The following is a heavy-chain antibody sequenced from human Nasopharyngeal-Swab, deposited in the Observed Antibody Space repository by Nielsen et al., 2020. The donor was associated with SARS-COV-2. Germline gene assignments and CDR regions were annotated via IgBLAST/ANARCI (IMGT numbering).Heavy chain of an antibody. CDR3: ARHNNYDSGGYYYIDY. J-gene: IGHJ4*02. Sequence: WVGQAPGRGLEWMGGTILVFGTPIYAQKFQGRVTITADESTSTAYMELSSLRSEDTAFYYCARHNNYDSGGYYYIDYWGQGTLVTVSS. D-gene: IGHD3-22*01. CDR2: TILVFGTP. V-gene: IGHV1-69*01.